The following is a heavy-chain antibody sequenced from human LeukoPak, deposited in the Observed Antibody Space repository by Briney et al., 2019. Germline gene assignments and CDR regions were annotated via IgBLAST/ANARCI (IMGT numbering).Heavy chain of an antibody. V-gene: IGHV4-59*01. CDR2: IYYSGST. CDR3: ARGGSLGYYFDY. D-gene: IGHD3-10*01. Sequence: PSETLSLTCTVSGGSISSYYWSWIRQPPGKGLEWIGYIYYSGSTNYNPSLKSRVTISVDTSKNQFSLKLSSVTAADTAVYYGARGGSLGYYFDYWGQGTLVTVSS. CDR1: GGSISSYY. J-gene: IGHJ4*02.